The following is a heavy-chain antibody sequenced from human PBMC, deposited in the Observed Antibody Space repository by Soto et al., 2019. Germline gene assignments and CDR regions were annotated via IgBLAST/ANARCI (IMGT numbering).Heavy chain of an antibody. D-gene: IGHD1-26*01. CDR2: IYYSGST. Sequence: SETLSLTCTVSGGSISSYYWSWIRQPPGKGLEWIGYIYYSGSTNYNPYLKSRVTISVDTSKNQFSLKLSSVTAADTAVYYCARHEVGAGDYYFDYWGQGTLVTVSS. CDR1: GGSISSYY. CDR3: ARHEVGAGDYYFDY. V-gene: IGHV4-59*08. J-gene: IGHJ4*02.